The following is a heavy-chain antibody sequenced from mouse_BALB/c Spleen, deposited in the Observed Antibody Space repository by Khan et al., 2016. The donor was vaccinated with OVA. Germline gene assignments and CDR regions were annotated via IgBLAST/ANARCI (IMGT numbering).Heavy chain of an antibody. D-gene: IGHD2-10*01. CDR1: GYTFTNYG. Sequence: LVESGPELKKPGETVKISCKASGYTFTNYGMNWVKQAPGKGLKWMGWINTYTGEPTYADDFKGRFAFSLETSVSTAYLQINNLKNEDTATYFCARPPYFSYVMGYWGQGTSVTVSS. V-gene: IGHV9-3-1*01. CDR2: INTYTGEP. J-gene: IGHJ4*01. CDR3: ARPPYFSYVMGY.